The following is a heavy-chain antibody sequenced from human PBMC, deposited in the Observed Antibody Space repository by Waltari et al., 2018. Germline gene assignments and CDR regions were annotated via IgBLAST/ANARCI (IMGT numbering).Heavy chain of an antibody. CDR1: GASISSYY. J-gene: IGHJ4*02. CDR2: YYDSATS. D-gene: IGHD1-26*01. V-gene: IGHV4-59*01. Sequence: QVQLQESGPGLAKPSETLSLTCAVSGASISSYYWNWIRQPPGKGLEWIGYYYDSATSNSNPSLQGRVTISVDKSKNSLSLKLSSVTAADTAVYYCAVGVGWESFDYWGQGTLATVSS. CDR3: AVGVGWESFDY.